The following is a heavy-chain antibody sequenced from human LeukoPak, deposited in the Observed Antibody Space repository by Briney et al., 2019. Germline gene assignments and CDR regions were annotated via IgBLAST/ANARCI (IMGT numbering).Heavy chain of an antibody. CDR1: GGTFSSYA. D-gene: IGHD4-17*01. Sequence: ASVKVSCKASGGTFSSYAISWVRQAPGQGLEWMGGIIPIFGTANYAQKFQGRVTITADKSTSTAYMELSSLRSEDTAVYYCARTTLYGALFNWFDPWGQGTLVTVSS. CDR2: IIPIFGTA. V-gene: IGHV1-69*06. CDR3: ARTTLYGALFNWFDP. J-gene: IGHJ5*02.